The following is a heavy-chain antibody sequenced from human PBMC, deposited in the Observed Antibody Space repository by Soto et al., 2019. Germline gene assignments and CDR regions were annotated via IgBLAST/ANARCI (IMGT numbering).Heavy chain of an antibody. V-gene: IGHV3-30-3*01. CDR3: ARDLGRYYDSSGKGLDY. J-gene: IGHJ4*02. D-gene: IGHD3-22*01. Sequence: PGGSLRLSCAASGFTFSSYAMHWVRQAPGKGLEWVAVISYDGSNKYYADSVKGRFTISRDNSKSTLYLQMNSLRAEDTAVYYCARDLGRYYDSSGKGLDYWGQGTLVTVSS. CDR2: ISYDGSNK. CDR1: GFTFSSYA.